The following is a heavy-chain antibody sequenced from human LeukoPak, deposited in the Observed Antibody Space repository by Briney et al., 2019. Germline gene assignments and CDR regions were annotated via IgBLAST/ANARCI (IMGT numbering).Heavy chain of an antibody. CDR2: ISYDGSNK. D-gene: IGHD1-26*01. CDR3: ARDSVGGYNFDY. Sequence: GRSLRLSCAAYGFTFSSYAMHWVRQAPGKGLEWVAVISYDGSNKYYADSVKGRFTISRDNSKNTLYLQMNSLRAEDTAVYYCARDSVGGYNFDYWGQGTLVTVSS. J-gene: IGHJ4*02. CDR1: GFTFSSYA. V-gene: IGHV3-30*04.